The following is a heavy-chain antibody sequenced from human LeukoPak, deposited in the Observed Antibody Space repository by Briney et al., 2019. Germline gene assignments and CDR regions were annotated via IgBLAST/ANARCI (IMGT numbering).Heavy chain of an antibody. V-gene: IGHV1-2*02. Sequence: ASVKVSCKASGYTFTGYYMHWVRQAPGQGLEWMGWINPNSGGTNYAQKFQGRVTITADESTSTAYMELSSLRSEDTAVYYCARGLEYSSSFHAFDIWGQGTMVTVSS. CDR1: GYTFTGYY. CDR2: INPNSGGT. CDR3: ARGLEYSSSFHAFDI. J-gene: IGHJ3*02. D-gene: IGHD6-6*01.